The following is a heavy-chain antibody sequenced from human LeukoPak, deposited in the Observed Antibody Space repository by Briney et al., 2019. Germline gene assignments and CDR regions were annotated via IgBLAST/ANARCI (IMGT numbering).Heavy chain of an antibody. V-gene: IGHV4-4*02. CDR2: IYHSGST. Sequence: PSETLSLTCAVSGGSISSSNWWSWVRQPPGKGLEWIGEIYHSGSTNYNPSLKSRVTISVDTSKNQFSLKLSSVTAADTAVYYCARGYAVTGGVDYWGQGTLVTVSS. D-gene: IGHD4-17*01. J-gene: IGHJ4*02. CDR1: GGSISSSNW. CDR3: ARGYAVTGGVDY.